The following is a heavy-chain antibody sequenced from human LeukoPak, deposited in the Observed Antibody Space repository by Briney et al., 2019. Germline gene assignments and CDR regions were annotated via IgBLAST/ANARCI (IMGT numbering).Heavy chain of an antibody. CDR2: IYHSGST. CDR1: GGSISSSSNY. J-gene: IGHJ5*02. CDR3: ARHTGYSSGWFPKWFDP. D-gene: IGHD6-19*01. Sequence: SETLSLTCTVSGGSISSSSNYWGWIRQPPGKGLEWIGSIYHSGSTYYNPSLKSRVTISVDTSKNQFSLELSSVTAADTAVYYCARHTGYSSGWFPKWFDPWGQGTLVTVSS. V-gene: IGHV4-39*01.